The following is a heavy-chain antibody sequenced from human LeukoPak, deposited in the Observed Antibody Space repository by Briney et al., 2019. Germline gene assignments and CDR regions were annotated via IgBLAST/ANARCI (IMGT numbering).Heavy chain of an antibody. CDR3: ARAGWSDGYYYGMDV. J-gene: IGHJ6*02. CDR1: GGSISSYY. D-gene: IGHD2-15*01. CDR2: IYYSGST. Sequence: SETLSLTCTVSGGSISSYYWSWIRQPPGKGLEWIGYIYYSGSTNYNPSLKSRVTISVDTSKNQFSLKLSFVTAADTAVYYCARAGWSDGYYYGMDVWGQGTTVTVSS. V-gene: IGHV4-59*01.